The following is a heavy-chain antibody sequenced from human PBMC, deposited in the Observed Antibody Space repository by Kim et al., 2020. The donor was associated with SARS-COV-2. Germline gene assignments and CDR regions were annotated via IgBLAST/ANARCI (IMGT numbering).Heavy chain of an antibody. J-gene: IGHJ4*02. CDR3: AKGGRDGGLDY. Sequence: GGSLRLSCAASGFDFEDYMMHWVRQSPGKGLEWISLISWDGATTPYADSVQGRFNISRDNSKNSLYLLMTSLRSEDTGLYFCAKGGRDGGLDYWGQGPLVSVPS. CDR2: ISWDGATT. V-gene: IGHV3-43*01. D-gene: IGHD5-12*01. CDR1: GFDFEDYM.